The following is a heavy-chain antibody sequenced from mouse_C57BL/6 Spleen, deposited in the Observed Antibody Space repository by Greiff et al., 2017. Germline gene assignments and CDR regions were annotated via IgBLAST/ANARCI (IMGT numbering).Heavy chain of an antibody. D-gene: IGHD1-1*01. CDR2: IYPGSGST. CDR3: ARGVMTTVGYFDY. J-gene: IGHJ2*01. V-gene: IGHV1-55*01. Sequence: VQLQQSGAELVKPGASVKMSCKASGYTFTSYWINWVKQRPGQGLEWIGDIYPGSGSTNYNETFKSKATLTVDTSSSTAYMQLRSLTSEDSAVYYCARGVMTTVGYFDYWGQGTTLTVSS. CDR1: GYTFTSYW.